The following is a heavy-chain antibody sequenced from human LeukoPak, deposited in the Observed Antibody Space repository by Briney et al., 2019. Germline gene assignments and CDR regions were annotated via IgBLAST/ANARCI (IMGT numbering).Heavy chain of an antibody. Sequence: PGGSLRLSCAASGFTFRDFGMNWVRQAPGKGLEWVASISNGGTEFYADSVKGRFAISRDSSTNTVSLQMHSLRAEDTAVYYCARRTGDTRYCGGFSCFLPDYWGQGTLVTVSS. CDR2: ISNGGTE. V-gene: IGHV3-30*01. J-gene: IGHJ4*02. CDR3: ARRTGDTRYCGGFSCFLPDY. D-gene: IGHD2-21*01. CDR1: GFTFRDFG.